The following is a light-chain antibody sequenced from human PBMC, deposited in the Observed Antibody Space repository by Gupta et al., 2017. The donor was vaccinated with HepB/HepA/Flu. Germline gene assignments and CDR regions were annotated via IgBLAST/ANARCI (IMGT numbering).Light chain of an antibody. CDR1: QNIVTY. J-gene: IGKJ2*01. CDR2: GAS. Sequence: DIQMTQAPSSLSASVGDRVTISCRASQNIVTYLIWYQQIPGKAPNLLIYGASSLQTGVPSRFSGSGSGTDFTLTISSLQPEDFATYYCQQSYSLPVTVGQGTKLEIK. V-gene: IGKV1-39*01. CDR3: QQSYSLPVT.